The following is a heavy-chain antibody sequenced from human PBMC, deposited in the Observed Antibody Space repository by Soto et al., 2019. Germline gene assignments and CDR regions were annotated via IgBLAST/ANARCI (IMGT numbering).Heavy chain of an antibody. J-gene: IGHJ4*02. CDR1: GYTFTNYW. CDR2: IFPRDSDT. CDR3: ARLGSLLQPIDY. D-gene: IGHD4-4*01. Sequence: LGESLKISCQASGYTFTNYWIAWVRHMPGRGLEWMGLIFPRDSDTRYNSSFEGQVTISTDRSIATAYLQWTSLKASDTATYFCARLGSLLQPIDYWGQGTQVTVS. V-gene: IGHV5-51*01.